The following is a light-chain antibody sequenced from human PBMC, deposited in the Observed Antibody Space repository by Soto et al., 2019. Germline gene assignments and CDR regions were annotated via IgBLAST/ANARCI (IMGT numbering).Light chain of an antibody. V-gene: IGLV2-14*01. CDR1: SSDVGGYNY. Sequence: QYALTQPASVSGSPGQSITISCTGTSSDVGGYNYVSWYQQHPGKAPKLMIYDVSNRPSGVSNRFSGSKSGNTASLTISGLQAEDEADDYCSSYTSSSTLVVFGGGTKLTVL. CDR2: DVS. CDR3: SSYTSSSTLVV. J-gene: IGLJ2*01.